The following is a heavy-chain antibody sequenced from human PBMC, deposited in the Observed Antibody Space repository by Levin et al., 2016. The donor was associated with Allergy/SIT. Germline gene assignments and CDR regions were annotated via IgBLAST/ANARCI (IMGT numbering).Heavy chain of an antibody. V-gene: IGHV4-59*08. CDR2: IYYSGST. Sequence: SETLSLTCTVSGGSISSYYWSWIRQPPGKGLEWIGYIYYSGSTNYNPSLKSRVTISVDTSKNQFSLKLSSVTAADTAVYYCARLEVGATTGNWFDPWGQGTLVTVSS. J-gene: IGHJ5*02. CDR1: GGSISSYY. CDR3: ARLEVGATTGNWFDP. D-gene: IGHD1-26*01.